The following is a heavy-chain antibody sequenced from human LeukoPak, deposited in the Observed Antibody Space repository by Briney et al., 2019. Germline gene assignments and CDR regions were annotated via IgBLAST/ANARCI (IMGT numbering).Heavy chain of an antibody. CDR1: GYTFRSYE. CDR2: MNPNSDNT. J-gene: IGHJ4*02. CDR3: ARGHGYY. V-gene: IGHV1-8*02. Sequence: ASVKVSCKTSGYTFRSYEINWVRQATGRGLEWMGWMNPNSDNTGYAEKFQGRVTLTSNTSISTAYMELSSLGSEDTAVYYCARGHGYYWGQGTLVTVSS. D-gene: IGHD3-16*01.